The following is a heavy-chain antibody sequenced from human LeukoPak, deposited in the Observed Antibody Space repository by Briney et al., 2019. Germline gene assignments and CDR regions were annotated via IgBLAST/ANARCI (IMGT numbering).Heavy chain of an antibody. CDR1: GFTFSSYS. D-gene: IGHD3-3*01. J-gene: IGHJ3*02. CDR2: ISSSSSYI. CDR3: ARDTDDFQGLDI. V-gene: IGHV3-21*01. Sequence: GGSLRLSCAASGFTFSSYSMNWVRQAPGKGLEWVSSISSSSSYIYYADSVKGRFTISRDNAKNSLYLQMNSLRAEDTAVYYCARDTDDFQGLDIWGQGTMVTVSS.